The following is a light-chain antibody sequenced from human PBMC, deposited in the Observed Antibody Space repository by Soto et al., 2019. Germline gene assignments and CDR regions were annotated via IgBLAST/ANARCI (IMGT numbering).Light chain of an antibody. CDR3: STWDDTLKGPV. V-gene: IGLV1-44*01. Sequence: QSVLTQPPSASGTPGQRVTISCSGTSSSIGNNRVNWYQQIPGTAPKLLIYSNIQRPSGVPDRFSGSKSGTSASLANTGLQSEDEADYYCSTWDDTLKGPVFGGGTQLTVL. J-gene: IGLJ3*02. CDR2: SNI. CDR1: SSSIGNNR.